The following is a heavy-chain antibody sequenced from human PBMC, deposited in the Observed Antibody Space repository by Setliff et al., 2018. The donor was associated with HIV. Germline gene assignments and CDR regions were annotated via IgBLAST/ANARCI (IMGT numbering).Heavy chain of an antibody. CDR2: ITPSGAT. D-gene: IGHD5-18*01. V-gene: IGHV4-34*01. Sequence: SETLSLTCAVYGGSVSGHYWGWFRQPPGKGLEWIGEITPSGATNYLPSLKSRVTMSLDTSKNQFSLKMTSVTAADTALYYCSNWNTTIDEDARGQGTLVTVSS. CDR3: SNWNTTIDEDA. J-gene: IGHJ5*02. CDR1: GGSVSGHY.